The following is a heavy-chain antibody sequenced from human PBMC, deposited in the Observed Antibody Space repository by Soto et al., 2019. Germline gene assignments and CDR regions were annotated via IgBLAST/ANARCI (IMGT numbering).Heavy chain of an antibody. Sequence: SVKVSCKASGGTFSSYAISWVRQAPGQGLEWMGGIIPIFGTANYAQKFQGRVTITADESTSTAYMELSSLRSEDTAVYYCARDRITMVRGTYYYYGMDVWGQGTTVTVSS. CDR1: GGTFSSYA. V-gene: IGHV1-69*13. D-gene: IGHD3-10*01. CDR2: IIPIFGTA. CDR3: ARDRITMVRGTYYYYGMDV. J-gene: IGHJ6*02.